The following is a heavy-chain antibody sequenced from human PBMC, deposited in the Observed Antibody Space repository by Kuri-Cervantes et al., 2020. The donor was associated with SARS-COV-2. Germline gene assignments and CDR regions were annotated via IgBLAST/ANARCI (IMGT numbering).Heavy chain of an antibody. Sequence: GESLKISCVVSGFTFSTSAMNWVRQAPGKGLEWVAVISYDGSNKDYTASGKGRFTISRDNSQNTLYLQMKSLRTEDTALYYCARDRVGVHDSWGQGTLVTVSS. V-gene: IGHV3-30-3*01. D-gene: IGHD2-21*01. CDR3: ARDRVGVHDS. CDR2: ISYDGSNK. J-gene: IGHJ4*02. CDR1: GFTFSTSA.